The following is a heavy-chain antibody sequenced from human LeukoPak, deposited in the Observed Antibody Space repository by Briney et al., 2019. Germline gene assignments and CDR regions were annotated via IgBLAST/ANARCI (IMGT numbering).Heavy chain of an antibody. D-gene: IGHD6-19*01. CDR2: IYYSGST. Sequence: SETLSLTCTGSGVSISSYYWSWIRQPPGKGLEWIGYIYYSGSTNYNPSLKSRVTISVDTSKNQFPLKLSSVTAADTAVYYCARDRAVAGISYYYGMDVWGQGTTVTVSS. V-gene: IGHV4-59*01. CDR3: ARDRAVAGISYYYGMDV. CDR1: GVSISSYY. J-gene: IGHJ6*02.